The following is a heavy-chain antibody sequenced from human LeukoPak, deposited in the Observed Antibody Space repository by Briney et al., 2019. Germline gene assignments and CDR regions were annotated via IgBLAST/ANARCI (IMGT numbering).Heavy chain of an antibody. V-gene: IGHV4-59*08. CDR3: ARVTTGGYYNY. D-gene: IGHD3-22*01. CDR2: IYYSGST. J-gene: IGHJ4*02. Sequence: SETLSLTCTVSGGSISSYYWSWIRQPPGKGLEWIGYIYYSGSTNYNPSLKSRVTMSFDASNNQFSPRLSSVTAADTAVYYCARVTTGGYYNYWGQGTLVTVSS. CDR1: GGSISSYY.